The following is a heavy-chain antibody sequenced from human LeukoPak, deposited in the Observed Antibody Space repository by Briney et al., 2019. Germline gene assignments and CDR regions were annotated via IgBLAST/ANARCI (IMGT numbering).Heavy chain of an antibody. CDR2: IYYSGST. Sequence: SGTLSLTCTVSGGSISSYYWSWIRQPPGKGLEWIGYIYYSGSTNYNPSLKSRVTISVDTSKNQFSLKLSSVTAADTAVYYCARDGITGPRFYNWFDPWGQGTLVTVSS. D-gene: IGHD1-20*01. CDR1: GGSISSYY. V-gene: IGHV4-59*01. CDR3: ARDGITGPRFYNWFDP. J-gene: IGHJ5*02.